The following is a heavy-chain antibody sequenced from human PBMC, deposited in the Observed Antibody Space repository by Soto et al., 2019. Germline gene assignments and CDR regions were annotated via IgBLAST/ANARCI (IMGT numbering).Heavy chain of an antibody. Sequence: GGSLRLSCAASGFTFSSYAMSWVRQAPGKGLEWVSAISGSGGSTYYADSVKGRFTISRDNSKNTLYLQMNSLRAEDTAVYYCAKGYCTNGVCYDGWFDPWGQGTLVTVSS. D-gene: IGHD2-8*01. CDR3: AKGYCTNGVCYDGWFDP. V-gene: IGHV3-23*01. CDR2: ISGSGGST. CDR1: GFTFSSYA. J-gene: IGHJ5*02.